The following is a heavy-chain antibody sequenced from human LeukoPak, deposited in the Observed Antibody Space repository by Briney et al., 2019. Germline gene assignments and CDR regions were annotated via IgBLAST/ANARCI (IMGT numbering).Heavy chain of an antibody. V-gene: IGHV1-18*01. CDR2: TSAYNGNT. J-gene: IGHJ4*02. D-gene: IGHD2-2*01. CDR3: ARLSRVYCSSTSCTLDY. CDR1: GYTFTSYG. Sequence: GASVKVSCKASGYTFTSYGISWVRQAPGQGLEWMGWTSAYNGNTNYAQKLQGRVTMTTDTSTSTAYMELRSLRSDDTAVYYCARLSRVYCSSTSCTLDYWGQGTLVTVSS.